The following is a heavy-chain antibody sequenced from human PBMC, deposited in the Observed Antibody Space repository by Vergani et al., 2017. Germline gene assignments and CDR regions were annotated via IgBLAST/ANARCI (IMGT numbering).Heavy chain of an antibody. J-gene: IGHJ6*03. V-gene: IGHV4-4*07. CDR3: ASDLTGTLRYYYYYMDV. Sequence: QVQLQESGPGLVKPSETLSLTCTVPGGSISSYYWSWIRQPAGKGLEWIGRIYTSGSTNHNPSLKSRVTMSVDTSKNQFSLKLSSVTAAATAVYYCASDLTGTLRYYYYYMDVWGKGTTVTVSS. D-gene: IGHD4-17*01. CDR2: IYTSGST. CDR1: GGSISSYY.